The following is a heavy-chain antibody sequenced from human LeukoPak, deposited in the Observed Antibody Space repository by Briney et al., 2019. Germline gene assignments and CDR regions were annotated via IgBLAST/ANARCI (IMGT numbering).Heavy chain of an antibody. D-gene: IGHD3-10*01. V-gene: IGHV4-59*12. J-gene: IGHJ6*03. CDR1: GGSITNYY. CDR2: IYYSGST. CDR3: ARAPVGPPYYYLDV. Sequence: PETLSLTCTVSGGSITNYYWSWTRQPPGKGLEWSGYIYYSGSTNYNPSLKSRATISVDTSKNQFSLRLTSVTAADTAVYYCARAPVGPPYYYLDVWGKGTTVTVPS.